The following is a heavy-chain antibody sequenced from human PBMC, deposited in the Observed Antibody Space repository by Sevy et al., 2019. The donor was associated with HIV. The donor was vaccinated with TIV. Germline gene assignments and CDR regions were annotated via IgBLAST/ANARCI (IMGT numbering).Heavy chain of an antibody. V-gene: IGHV3-21*01. J-gene: IGHJ6*02. CDR1: GFTFSPYS. Sequence: GGSLRLSCAASGFTFSPYSMNWVRQAPGKGLEWVSSISSSSSYIYYADSVKGRFIISRDNAKNSLYRQMNSLGAEDTAVYYWAREGGHVNIFGVVPRDAMDVWGQGTTVTVSS. D-gene: IGHD3-3*02. CDR3: AREGGHVNIFGVVPRDAMDV. CDR2: ISSSSSYI.